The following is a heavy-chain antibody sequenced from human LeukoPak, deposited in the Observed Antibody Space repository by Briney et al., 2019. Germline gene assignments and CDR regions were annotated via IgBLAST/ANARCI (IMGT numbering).Heavy chain of an antibody. J-gene: IGHJ4*02. D-gene: IGHD6-13*01. CDR2: ISSSSTTI. CDR3: ARDHAAGSFDY. CDR1: GFTFSSYS. Sequence: GGSLRLSCAASGFTFSSYSMNWVRQAPGKGLEWVSFISSSSTTIYYADSVKGRFTISRDNAKNSLYLQVNSLRDEDTAVYYCARDHAAGSFDYWGQGTLVTVSS. V-gene: IGHV3-48*02.